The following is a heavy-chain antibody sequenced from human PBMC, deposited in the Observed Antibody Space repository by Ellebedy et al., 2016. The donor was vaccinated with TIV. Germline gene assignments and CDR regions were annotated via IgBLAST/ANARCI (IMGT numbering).Heavy chain of an antibody. Sequence: PGGSLRLSCAASGFTFSRHALSWVRQAPGKGLEWVSDIYPDGGTYYHGSVKGRFAISRANSKNTLYLQMNSLTVDDTAVYYCAREPVPTWAYDSWGQGTLVTVSS. V-gene: IGHV3-66*01. CDR2: IYPDGGT. CDR3: AREPVPTWAYDS. J-gene: IGHJ4*02. CDR1: GFTFSRHA. D-gene: IGHD2-21*01.